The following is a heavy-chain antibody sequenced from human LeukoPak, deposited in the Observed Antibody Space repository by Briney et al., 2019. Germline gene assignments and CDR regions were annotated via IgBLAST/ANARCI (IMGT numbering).Heavy chain of an antibody. J-gene: IGHJ4*02. Sequence: ASVKVSCKASGYTFTSYGIGWVRQAPGQGLEWMGWISAYNGNTNYAQKLQGRVSMTTDTSTTTAYMELRSLRSDDTAVYYCAREMWPAVVVVAATVSAFDYWGQGTLVTVFS. CDR3: AREMWPAVVVVAATVSAFDY. V-gene: IGHV1-18*01. CDR1: GYTFTSYG. D-gene: IGHD2-15*01. CDR2: ISAYNGNT.